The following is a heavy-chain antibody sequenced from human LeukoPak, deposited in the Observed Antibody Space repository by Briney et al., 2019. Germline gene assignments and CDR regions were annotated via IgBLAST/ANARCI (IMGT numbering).Heavy chain of an antibody. Sequence: SETLSLTCTVSGGSISSYYWSWIRQPPGKGLEWIGYIYYSGSTNYNPSLKSRVTISVDTSKNQFSLKLSSVTAADTAVYYCARHGTGGLFDYWGQGALVTVSS. V-gene: IGHV4-59*08. CDR1: GGSISSYY. CDR2: IYYSGST. CDR3: ARHGTGGLFDY. D-gene: IGHD1-14*01. J-gene: IGHJ4*02.